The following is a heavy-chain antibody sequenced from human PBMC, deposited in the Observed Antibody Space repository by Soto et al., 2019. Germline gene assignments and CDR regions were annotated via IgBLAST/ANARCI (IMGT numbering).Heavy chain of an antibody. J-gene: IGHJ4*02. V-gene: IGHV4-31*03. Sequence: QVQLQESGPELVKPSQTLSLTCSVSGGSITTNGHYWTWIRQHPGQGLEWIAYIYYTGNSYLNPSLKSRLSISVDTSKNQFSLELRSVTAADTAVYYCAREQWGFDSWGQGTLVPVSS. CDR1: GGSITTNGHY. CDR3: AREQWGFDS. D-gene: IGHD6-19*01. CDR2: IYYTGNS.